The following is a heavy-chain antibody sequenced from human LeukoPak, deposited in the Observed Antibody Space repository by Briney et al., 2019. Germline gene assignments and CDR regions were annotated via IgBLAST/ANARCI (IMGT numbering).Heavy chain of an antibody. D-gene: IGHD3-3*01. V-gene: IGHV3-48*01. J-gene: IGHJ6*02. CDR3: ARVGDDFWSGSVYGMDV. CDR2: ISSSSTI. Sequence: PGGSLRFSCAASGFTFSSYSMNWVRQAPGKGLEWVSYISSSSTIYYADSVKGRFTISRDNAKNSLYLQMNSLRAEDTAVYYCARVGDDFWSGSVYGMDVWGQGTTVTVSS. CDR1: GFTFSSYS.